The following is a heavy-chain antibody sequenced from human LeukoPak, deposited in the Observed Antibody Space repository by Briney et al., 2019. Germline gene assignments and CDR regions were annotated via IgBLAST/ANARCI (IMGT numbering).Heavy chain of an antibody. J-gene: IGHJ6*02. CDR1: GFTFSSFE. CDR2: TSSSGSTI. D-gene: IGHD5-18*01. V-gene: IGHV3-48*03. Sequence: PGGSLRLSCAASGFTFSSFEMNWVRQAPGKGLEGVSYTSSSGSTINYADSVKGRFTISRDNAKNSLYLQMDSLRGEDTAVYYCARVGYSYGYYYYGMDVWGQGTTVTVSS. CDR3: ARVGYSYGYYYYGMDV.